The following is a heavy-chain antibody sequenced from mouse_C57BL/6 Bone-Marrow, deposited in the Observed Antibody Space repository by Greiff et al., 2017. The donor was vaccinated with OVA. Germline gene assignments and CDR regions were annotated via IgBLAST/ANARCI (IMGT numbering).Heavy chain of an antibody. CDR1: GYTFTSYG. Sequence: VMLVESGAELARPGASVKLSCKASGYTFTSYGISWVKQRTGQGLEWIGEIYPRSGNTYYNEKFKGKATLTADKSSSTAYMELRSLTSEDSAVYFCALNYPFAYWGQGTLVTVSA. V-gene: IGHV1-81*01. CDR3: ALNYPFAY. CDR2: IYPRSGNT. J-gene: IGHJ3*01. D-gene: IGHD2-1*01.